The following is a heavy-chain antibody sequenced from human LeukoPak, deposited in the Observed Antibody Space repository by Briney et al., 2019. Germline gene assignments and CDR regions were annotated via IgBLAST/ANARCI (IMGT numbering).Heavy chain of an antibody. Sequence: PSETLSLTCTVSGGSISSYYWSWIRQPPGKGLEWIGYIYYSGSTNYNPSLKSRVTISVDTSKNQFSLKLSSVTAADTAVYYCARVKSQDFWSGYSMSYYYYYGMDVWGQGTMVTVSS. CDR3: ARVKSQDFWSGYSMSYYYYYGMDV. CDR1: GGSISSYY. CDR2: IYYSGST. J-gene: IGHJ6*02. D-gene: IGHD3-3*01. V-gene: IGHV4-59*01.